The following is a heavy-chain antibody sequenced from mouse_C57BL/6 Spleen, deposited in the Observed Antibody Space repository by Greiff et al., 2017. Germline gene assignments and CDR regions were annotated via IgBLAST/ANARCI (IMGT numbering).Heavy chain of an antibody. CDR3: ARYGYDRVYYYAMDY. CDR2: IRNKANGYTT. CDR1: GFTFTDYY. J-gene: IGHJ4*01. V-gene: IGHV7-3*01. D-gene: IGHD2-2*01. Sequence: EVMLVESGGGLVQPGGSLSLSCAASGFTFTDYYMSWVRQPPGKALEWLGFIRNKANGYTTEYSASVKGRFTISRDNSQSILYLQMNALRAEDSATYYCARYGYDRVYYYAMDYWGQGTSVTVSS.